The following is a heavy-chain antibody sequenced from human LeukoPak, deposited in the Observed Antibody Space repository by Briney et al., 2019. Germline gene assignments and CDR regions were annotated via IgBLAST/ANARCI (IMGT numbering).Heavy chain of an antibody. V-gene: IGHV3-7*01. CDR2: IKQDGSEK. CDR3: ARDRRYDFWSGYLRGFDY. J-gene: IGHJ4*02. Sequence: GGSLRLSCAASGFTFSGYWMSWVRQAPGKGLEWVANIKQDGSEKYYVDSVKGRFTISRDNAKNSLYLQMNSLRAEDTAVYYCARDRRYDFWSGYLRGFDYWGQGTLVTVSS. CDR1: GFTFSGYW. D-gene: IGHD3-3*01.